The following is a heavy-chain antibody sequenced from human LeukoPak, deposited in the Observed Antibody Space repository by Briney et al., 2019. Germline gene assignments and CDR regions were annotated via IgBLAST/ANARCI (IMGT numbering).Heavy chain of an antibody. Sequence: HSETLSLTCAVYGGPFSGYYWSWIRQPPGRGLEWIGGINHSGSTNCNPSLKSRVTISVDTSKNHFSLKLSSVTAADTAVYYCARGEVVPDTDLFDDWGQGTLVAVSS. CDR2: INHSGST. CDR1: GGPFSGYY. V-gene: IGHV4-34*01. D-gene: IGHD2-2*01. CDR3: ARGEVVPDTDLFDD. J-gene: IGHJ4*02.